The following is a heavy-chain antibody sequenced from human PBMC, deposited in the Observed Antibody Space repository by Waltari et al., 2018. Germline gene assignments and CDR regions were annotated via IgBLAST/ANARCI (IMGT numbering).Heavy chain of an antibody. CDR2: IYTSGST. J-gene: IGHJ4*02. D-gene: IGHD6-13*01. CDR3: AKRSVAAAGVHFDY. CDR1: GGSISSGSYY. Sequence: QVQLQESGPGLVKPSQTLSLTCTVSGGSISSGSYYWRWIRQPAGKGLEWIGYIYTSGSTNYNPSLKSRVTISVDTSKNQFSLKLSSVTAADTAVYYCAKRSVAAAGVHFDYWGQGTLVTVSS. V-gene: IGHV4-61*09.